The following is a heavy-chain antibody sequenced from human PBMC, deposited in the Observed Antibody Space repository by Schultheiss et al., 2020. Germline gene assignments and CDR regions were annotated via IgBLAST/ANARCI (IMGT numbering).Heavy chain of an antibody. J-gene: IGHJ6*02. CDR2: ISYSGSA. V-gene: IGHV4-39*07. Sequence: SETLSLTCTVSGGSISSSRYYWGWIRQPPGKGLEWIGSISYSGSAYYNPSLKSRVTISVDTSKNQFSLKLSSVTAADTAVYYCARDRLDSGYAVPLGMDVWGQGTTVTVSS. D-gene: IGHD5-12*01. CDR1: GGSISSSRYY. CDR3: ARDRLDSGYAVPLGMDV.